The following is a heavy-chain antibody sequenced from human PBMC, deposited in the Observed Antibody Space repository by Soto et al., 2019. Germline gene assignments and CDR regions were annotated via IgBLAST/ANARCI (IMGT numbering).Heavy chain of an antibody. J-gene: IGHJ6*03. Sequence: ASVRVSCKASGYTFTSHGISWVRQAPGQGLEWMGWISAYNGNTNYAQKLQGRVTMTTDTSTSTAYMELRSLRSDDTAVYYCARQGYYGSGSYYNPSFDYYYYYMDVWGKGTTVTVSS. D-gene: IGHD3-10*01. V-gene: IGHV1-18*01. CDR2: ISAYNGNT. CDR3: ARQGYYGSGSYYNPSFDYYYYYMDV. CDR1: GYTFTSHG.